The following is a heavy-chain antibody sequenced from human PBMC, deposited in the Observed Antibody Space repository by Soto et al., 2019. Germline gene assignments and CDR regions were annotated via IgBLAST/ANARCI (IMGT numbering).Heavy chain of an antibody. D-gene: IGHD2-8*01. V-gene: IGHV1-18*01. Sequence: QVQLVQSGAEVKKPGASVKVSCKASGYTFTTYDISWVRQAPGQGLEWMGRISTYNGNTNDPHNLQGRRTMTTDTSTTTAYKELRSLRSDDTAVYYCAREPYHVLMVNAPNLYGVDVWGQGTTVTVSS. J-gene: IGHJ6*02. CDR2: ISTYNGNT. CDR1: GYTFTTYD. CDR3: AREPYHVLMVNAPNLYGVDV.